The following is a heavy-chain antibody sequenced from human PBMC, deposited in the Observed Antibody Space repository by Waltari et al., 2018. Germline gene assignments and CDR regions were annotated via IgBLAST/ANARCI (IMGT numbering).Heavy chain of an antibody. CDR3: VRGAFEFYSSSFGKGGWFDP. CDR2: INHRGST. J-gene: IGHJ5*02. D-gene: IGHD3-10*01. V-gene: IGHV4-34*01. CDR1: GGPLRSYF. Sequence: QVQLQQWGAGLLKPSATLSLSCSVYGGPLRSYFWIWFRQSPRKGLAWIGEINHRGSTNYNPSLRGRVTISVDTSKNQFSLKLSSVTAADTAVYYCVRGAFEFYSSSFGKGGWFDPWGQGTPVTVSS.